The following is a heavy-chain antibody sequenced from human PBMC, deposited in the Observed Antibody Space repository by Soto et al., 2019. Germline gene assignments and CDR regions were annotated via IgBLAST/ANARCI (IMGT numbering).Heavy chain of an antibody. V-gene: IGHV2-5*02. D-gene: IGHD3-22*01. J-gene: IGHJ6*02. CDR2: IYWDDDK. Sequence: QITLKESGPTLVKPTQTLTLTCTFSGFSLSTSGVGVGWIRQPPGKALEWLALIYWDDDKRYSPSLKSRLTITDDTSKYQVLLTMTNMAPLDTATYYRAHGRDSSESGYYDYDGMDVWGQGTPVTVSS. CDR1: GFSLSTSGVG. CDR3: AHGRDSSESGYYDYDGMDV.